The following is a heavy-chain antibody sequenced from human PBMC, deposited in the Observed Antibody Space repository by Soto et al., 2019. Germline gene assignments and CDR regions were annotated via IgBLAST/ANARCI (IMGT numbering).Heavy chain of an antibody. Sequence: PSETLSLTCTVSGGSFSSTSHYWGWIRQPPGKGLEWIGSIFYNENTYYSPSLESRLTISFDTSNNQFSLKLRSLTAADTAVYYCARHTYGIGLAYWGKGTLVTVSS. CDR2: IFYNENT. D-gene: IGHD4-17*01. J-gene: IGHJ4*01. V-gene: IGHV4-39*01. CDR3: ARHTYGIGLAY. CDR1: GGSFSSTSHY.